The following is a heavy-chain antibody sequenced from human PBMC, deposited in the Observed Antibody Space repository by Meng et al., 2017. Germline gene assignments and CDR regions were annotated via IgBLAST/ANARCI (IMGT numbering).Heavy chain of an antibody. J-gene: IGHJ4*02. CDR3: AHKDNRWLVPSYFDY. D-gene: IGHD6-19*01. CDR1: GFLCVPGGRG. Sequence: QIIWKEAGPTLEKPNQTLTFTCTFSGFLCVPGGRGGGWSRRPSGDALELLALIYWDDDKRYSPSLKSRLTITNDTSKNQVVLTMTNMDPVDTATYYCAHKDNRWLVPSYFDYWGQGTLVTVSS. CDR2: IYWDDDK. V-gene: IGHV2-5*02.